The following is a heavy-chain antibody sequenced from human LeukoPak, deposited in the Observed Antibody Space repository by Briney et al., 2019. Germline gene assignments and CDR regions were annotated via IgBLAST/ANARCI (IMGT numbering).Heavy chain of an antibody. D-gene: IGHD2-15*01. Sequence: VGSLRLSCAASGFTFSSYAMSWVRQAPGKGLEWVSAVSGSGGSTYYAGSVKGRFTTSRDNSKNTLYLQMNSLRAEDTAVYYSAKGQLLLAEFDYWGQGTLVTVSS. CDR1: GFTFSSYA. J-gene: IGHJ4*02. CDR3: AKGQLLLAEFDY. CDR2: VSGSGGST. V-gene: IGHV3-23*01.